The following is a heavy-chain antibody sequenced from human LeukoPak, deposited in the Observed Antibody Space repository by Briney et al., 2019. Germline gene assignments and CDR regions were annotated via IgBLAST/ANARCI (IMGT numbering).Heavy chain of an antibody. J-gene: IGHJ5*02. Sequence: SETLSLTCAVYGGSFSDYYWSWVRQPPRKGLEWIGEINHSGSTNYNPSLKSRVTISIDTSKNQFSLNLTSVTAADTAVYYCARHNLLPPLLKLLRKPGWFDPWGQGTLVTVSS. V-gene: IGHV4-34*01. CDR3: ARHNLLPPLLKLLRKPGWFDP. CDR1: GGSFSDYY. CDR2: INHSGST. D-gene: IGHD3-22*01.